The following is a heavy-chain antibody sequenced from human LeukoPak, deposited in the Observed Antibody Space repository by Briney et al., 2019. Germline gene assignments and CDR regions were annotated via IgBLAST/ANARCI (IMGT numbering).Heavy chain of an antibody. Sequence: SETLSLTCTVSGGSISSYYWSWIRQPPGKGLEWIGYIYYSGSTNYNPSLKSRVTISVDTSKNQFSLKLSSVTAADPAVYYCASGAVAVMLGYWGQGTLVTVSS. CDR1: GGSISSYY. J-gene: IGHJ4*02. CDR3: ASGAVAVMLGY. V-gene: IGHV4-59*01. CDR2: IYYSGST. D-gene: IGHD2-21*01.